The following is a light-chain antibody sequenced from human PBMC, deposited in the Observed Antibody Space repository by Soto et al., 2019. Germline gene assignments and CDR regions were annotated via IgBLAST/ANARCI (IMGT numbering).Light chain of an antibody. CDR1: QSSSSD. Sequence: ETVLTQSPAILSVSLGERATFSCRASQSSSSDLAWYQRKPGQVPSLLLDGASTRATGIPARFSGSGSGTEFTLTISGLQFEDFAVYHCLQYNSWPHSFGQGTKLEI. J-gene: IGKJ2*01. CDR2: GAS. V-gene: IGKV3-15*01. CDR3: LQYNSWPHS.